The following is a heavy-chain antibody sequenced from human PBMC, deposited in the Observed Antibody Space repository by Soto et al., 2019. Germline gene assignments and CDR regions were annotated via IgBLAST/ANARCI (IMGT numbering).Heavy chain of an antibody. CDR3: AANNWNYDAYYYYYGMDV. J-gene: IGHJ6*02. CDR2: IIPIFGTA. V-gene: IGHV1-69*06. D-gene: IGHD1-7*01. Sequence: SVKVSCKASGGTFSSYAISWVRQAPGQGLEWMGGIIPIFGTANYAQKFQGRVTITADKSTSTAYMELSSLRSEDTAVYYCAANNWNYDAYYYYYGMDVWGQGATVTVSS. CDR1: GGTFSSYA.